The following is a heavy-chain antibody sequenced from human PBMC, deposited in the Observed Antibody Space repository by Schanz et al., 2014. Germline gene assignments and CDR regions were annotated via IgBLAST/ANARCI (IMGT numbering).Heavy chain of an antibody. CDR2: VYFSGTT. D-gene: IGHD3-16*01. CDR1: GGSISSGESY. V-gene: IGHV4-39*01. Sequence: QLQLQESGPGLVKPSETLSLTCTVSGGSISSGESYWGWIRQSPEEGLQYIGSVYFSGTTAYSPSLKGQVTISVDPSKNQFSLMLTSVTAADTAVYFCARHGGYYDVLNSFDIWGQGTLVTVSS. CDR3: ARHGGYYDVLNSFDI. J-gene: IGHJ5*02.